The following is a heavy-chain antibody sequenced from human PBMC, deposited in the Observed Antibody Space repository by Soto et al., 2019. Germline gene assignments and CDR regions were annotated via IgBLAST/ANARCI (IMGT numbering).Heavy chain of an antibody. Sequence: QVQLVESGGGVVQPGGSLSLSCATSGFTFSDSGMHWVRQAPGKGLEWVAVIWSDGSDKYYADSVAGRFTISRDNPKNPLYPQMTRLRADDTAVYYCVRSNRYGSWSGWGGGFDYWGQGTLVTVSS. CDR1: GFTFSDSG. CDR3: VRSNRYGSWSGWGGGFDY. D-gene: IGHD6-6*01. V-gene: IGHV3-33*01. J-gene: IGHJ4*02. CDR2: IWSDGSDK.